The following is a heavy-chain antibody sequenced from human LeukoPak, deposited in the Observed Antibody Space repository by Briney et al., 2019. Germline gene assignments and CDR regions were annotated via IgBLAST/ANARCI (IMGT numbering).Heavy chain of an antibody. V-gene: IGHV3-53*01. Sequence: PGGSLSLSCAASGFTVSSIHMSWVRQPPGKGLEWVSVIYGGGSTYYADSVKGRFTISRDNSKNTLYLQMNSLRAEDTAVYYCARGSGYFLGNYWGQGTLVTVSS. J-gene: IGHJ4*02. CDR2: IYGGGST. CDR3: ARGSGYFLGNY. D-gene: IGHD3-22*01. CDR1: GFTVSSIH.